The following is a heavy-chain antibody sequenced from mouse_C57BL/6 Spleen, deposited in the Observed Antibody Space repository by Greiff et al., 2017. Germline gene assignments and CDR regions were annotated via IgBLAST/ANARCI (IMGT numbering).Heavy chain of an antibody. D-gene: IGHD2-5*01. J-gene: IGHJ4*01. Sequence: EVQGVESGGDLVKPGGSLKLSCAASGFTFSSYGMSWVRQTPDQRLEWVATISSGGSYTYYPDSVKGRFTISRDNAKNTLYLQMSSLKSEDTAMNYCESHYSNYEGGMDYWGQGTSVTVSS. CDR1: GFTFSSYG. CDR2: ISSGGSYT. V-gene: IGHV5-6*01. CDR3: ESHYSNYEGGMDY.